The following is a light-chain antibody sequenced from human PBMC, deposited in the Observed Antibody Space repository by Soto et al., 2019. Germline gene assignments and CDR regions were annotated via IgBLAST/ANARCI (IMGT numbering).Light chain of an antibody. Sequence: EIVLTQSPATLYLSQGERATLSCRASQSVSSYLAWYQQKPGQAPRLLIYDASNRATGIPARFSGSGSGTDFTLTISSLEPEDFSVYYCQQRGAFGGGTKVEIK. CDR3: QQRGA. CDR1: QSVSSY. V-gene: IGKV3-11*01. J-gene: IGKJ4*01. CDR2: DAS.